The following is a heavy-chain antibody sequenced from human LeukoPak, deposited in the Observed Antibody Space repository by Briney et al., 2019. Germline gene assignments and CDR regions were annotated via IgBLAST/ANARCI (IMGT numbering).Heavy chain of an antibody. V-gene: IGHV3-23*01. CDR2: ISGSGGST. D-gene: IGHD6-6*01. J-gene: IGHJ4*02. Sequence: GGSLRLSCAASGFTFSSYAMSWVRQAPGKGLEWVSAISGSGGSTYYADSVKGRFTISRDNSKNTLYLQMNSLRAEDTAVYYCAKGALGIAARPTHLDYWGQGTLVTVSS. CDR1: GFTFSSYA. CDR3: AKGALGIAARPTHLDY.